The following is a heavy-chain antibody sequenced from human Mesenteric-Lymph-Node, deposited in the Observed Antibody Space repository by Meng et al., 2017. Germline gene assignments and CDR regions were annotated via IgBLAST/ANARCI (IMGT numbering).Heavy chain of an antibody. CDR3: ASPLGILGIVDL. CDR2: IYYSGST. Sequence: QLQLQESGQGLVRPSETLSLPCTVSGGSISSSSYYWGWIRQPPGKGLEWIGSIYYSGSTYYNPSLKSRVTISVDTSKNQFSLKLSSVTAADTAVYYCASPLGILGIVDLWGRGTLVTVAS. J-gene: IGHJ2*01. V-gene: IGHV4-39*01. CDR1: GGSISSSSYY. D-gene: IGHD7-27*01.